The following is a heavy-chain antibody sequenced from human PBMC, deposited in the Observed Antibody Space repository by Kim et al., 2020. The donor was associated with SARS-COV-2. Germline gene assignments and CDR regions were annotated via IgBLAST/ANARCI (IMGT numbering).Heavy chain of an antibody. CDR2: NPNSGGT. J-gene: IGHJ4*02. V-gene: IGHV1-2*02. CDR3: ARAIDY. Sequence: NPNSGGTNYAQKFPGRVTMTRDTSMGTAYMELSGLRSDDTAMYYCARAIDYWGQGSLVTVSS.